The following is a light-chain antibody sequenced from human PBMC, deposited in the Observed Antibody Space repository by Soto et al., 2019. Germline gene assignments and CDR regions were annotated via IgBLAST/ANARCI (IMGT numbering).Light chain of an antibody. Sequence: EIVMTQSPATLSVSPGERATLSCRASQSVSRNLAWYQQKPGQAPRLLIYGASTRATGIPARFSGSGSGTEFTLTISSLQSEDFAVYYCQQYNNWQITFGQGTRLEIK. J-gene: IGKJ5*01. CDR3: QQYNNWQIT. V-gene: IGKV3-15*01. CDR2: GAS. CDR1: QSVSRN.